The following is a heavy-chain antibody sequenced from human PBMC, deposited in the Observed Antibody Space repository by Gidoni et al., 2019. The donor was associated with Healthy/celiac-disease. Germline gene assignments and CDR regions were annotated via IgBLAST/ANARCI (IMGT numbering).Heavy chain of an antibody. V-gene: IGHV1-69*01. CDR1: GGTFSSYA. CDR2: IIPIFGTA. D-gene: IGHD5-18*01. CDR3: ARATSKAMVPFDY. J-gene: IGHJ4*02. Sequence: QVQLVQHGAEVKKPGPSVKVSCKASGGTFSSYAISWVRQAPGQGLEWMGGIIPIFGTANYAKKFQGRVTITGDESTNTAYMELSSLRSEDTAVYYCARATSKAMVPFDYWGQGTLVTVSS.